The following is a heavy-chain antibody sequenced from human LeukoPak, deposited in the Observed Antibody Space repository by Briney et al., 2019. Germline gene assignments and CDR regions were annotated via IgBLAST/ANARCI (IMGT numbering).Heavy chain of an antibody. CDR1: GGSISSSDW. V-gene: IGHV4/OR15-8*02. Sequence: SETLSLTCSVSGGSISSSDWWSWVRQPPGQGLEWIGEIHHSGNTNYNPSLKRRVILLRDKSKNQVSLKLSFVTAADTAVYYCGSSDNYHLDFWGQGTLVTVSS. CDR2: IHHSGNT. J-gene: IGHJ4*02. D-gene: IGHD5-24*01. CDR3: GSSDNYHLDF.